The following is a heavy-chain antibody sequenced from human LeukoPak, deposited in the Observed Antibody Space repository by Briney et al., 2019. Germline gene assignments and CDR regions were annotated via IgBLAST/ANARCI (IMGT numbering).Heavy chain of an antibody. CDR1: GFTFGDYA. CDR3: TTDEFDP. Sequence: GGSLRLSCTASGFTFGDYAMGWFRQAPGKGLEWVGFIRSKAYGGATEYAASVKGRFTISRDDSKSIAYLQMNSLKTDDTAVYYCTTDEFDPWGQGTLVTVSS. V-gene: IGHV3-49*03. J-gene: IGHJ5*02. CDR2: IRSKAYGGAT.